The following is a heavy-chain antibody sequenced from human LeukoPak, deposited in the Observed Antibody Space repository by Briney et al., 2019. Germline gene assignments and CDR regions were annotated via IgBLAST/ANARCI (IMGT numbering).Heavy chain of an antibody. D-gene: IGHD3-3*01. CDR3: ARSLDVLRFLEWLFLFDY. CDR2: INPNSGGT. J-gene: IGHJ4*02. Sequence: ASVKVSCKASGYTFTGYYMHWVRQAPGQGLEWMGWINPNSGGTNYAQKFQGRVTMTRDTSISTAYMELSRLRSDDTAVYYCARSLDVLRFLEWLFLFDYWGQGTLVTVSS. CDR1: GYTFTGYY. V-gene: IGHV1-2*02.